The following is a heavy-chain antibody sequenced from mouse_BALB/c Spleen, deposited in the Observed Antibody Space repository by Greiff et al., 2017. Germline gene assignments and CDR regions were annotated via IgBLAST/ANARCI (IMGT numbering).Heavy chain of an antibody. CDR1: GYTFTSYW. CDR2: IYPSGSYT. V-gene: IGHV1-69*02. Sequence: VQLQQPGAELVRPGASVKLSCEASGYTFTSYWINWVQQTPGQGLEWIGNIYPSGSYTNYTQKFKDQATLTVDKSSSTAYMQLSSPTSEDSAVYYCTRARATGAMEDWGQGTSVTVSS. CDR3: TRARATGAMED. J-gene: IGHJ4*01. D-gene: IGHD3-1*01.